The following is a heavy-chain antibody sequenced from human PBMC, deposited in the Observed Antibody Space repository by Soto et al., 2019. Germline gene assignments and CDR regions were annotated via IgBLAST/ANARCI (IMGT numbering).Heavy chain of an antibody. V-gene: IGHV3-74*01. D-gene: IGHD2-2*01. CDR1: GFTFSSYW. CDR2: INSDGSST. Sequence: PGGSLRLSCAASGFTFSSYWMHWVRQAPGKGLVWVSRINSDGSSTSYADSVKGRFTISRDNAKNTLYLQMNSLRAEDTAVYYCARLPIVVVPAAYYYYYMDVWGKGTTLTVSS. CDR3: ARLPIVVVPAAYYYYYMDV. J-gene: IGHJ6*03.